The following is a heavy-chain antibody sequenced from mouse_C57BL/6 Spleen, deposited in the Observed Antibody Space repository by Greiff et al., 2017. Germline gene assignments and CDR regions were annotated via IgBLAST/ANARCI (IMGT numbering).Heavy chain of an antibody. Sequence: VQLQQSGPELVKPGASVKISCKASGYTFTDYYMNWVKQSHGKSLEWIGDINPNNGGTSYNQKFKGKATLTVDKSSSTAYMELRSLTSEDSAAYYCAKGTVDSSGYVGFAYWGQGTLVTVSA. J-gene: IGHJ3*01. D-gene: IGHD3-2*02. CDR1: GYTFTDYY. CDR2: INPNNGGT. CDR3: AKGTVDSSGYVGFAY. V-gene: IGHV1-26*01.